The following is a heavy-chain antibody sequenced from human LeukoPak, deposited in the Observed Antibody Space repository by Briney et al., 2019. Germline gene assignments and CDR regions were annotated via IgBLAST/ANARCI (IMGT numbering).Heavy chain of an antibody. CDR3: ARGSWDYYGSGSYYMA. D-gene: IGHD3-10*01. J-gene: IGHJ5*02. Sequence: PETLSLTCTVSGYSISSGYYWGWIRQPPGKGLEWIGSIYHSGSTYYNPSLKSRVTISVDTSKNQFSLKLSSVTAADTAVYYCARGSWDYYGSGSYYMAWGQGTLVTVSS. CDR1: GYSISSGYY. CDR2: IYHSGST. V-gene: IGHV4-38-2*02.